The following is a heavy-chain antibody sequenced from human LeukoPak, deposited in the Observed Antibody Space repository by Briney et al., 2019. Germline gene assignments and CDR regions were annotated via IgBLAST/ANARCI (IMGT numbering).Heavy chain of an antibody. D-gene: IGHD2-21*02. J-gene: IGHJ4*02. CDR3: TLSAYCGGDCYHDY. CDR2: IRSKAYGGTT. V-gene: IGHV3-49*03. CDR1: GFTFGDYA. Sequence: GGSLRLSCTASGFTFGDYAMSWFRQAPGKGLEWVGFIRSKAYGGTTEYAASVKGRFTISRDDSKSIAYLQMNSLKTEDTAVYYCTLSAYCGGDCYHDYWGQGTLVTVSS.